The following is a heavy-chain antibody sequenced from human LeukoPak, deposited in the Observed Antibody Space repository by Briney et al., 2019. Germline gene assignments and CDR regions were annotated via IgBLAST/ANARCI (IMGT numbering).Heavy chain of an antibody. Sequence: PGGSLRLSCAASGFTFSNAWMSWVRQAPGKGLEWVGRIKSNTDGGTTDYAAPVKGRFTISRDDSKNTLYLQMNSLKTEDTAVYYCTTEKGGYSYGYVYDGMDVWGQGTTVTVSS. J-gene: IGHJ6*02. D-gene: IGHD5-18*01. V-gene: IGHV3-15*01. CDR2: IKSNTDGGTT. CDR3: TTEKGGYSYGYVYDGMDV. CDR1: GFTFSNAW.